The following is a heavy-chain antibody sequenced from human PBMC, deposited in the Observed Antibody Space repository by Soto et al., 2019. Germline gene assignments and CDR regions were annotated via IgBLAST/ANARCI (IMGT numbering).Heavy chain of an antibody. D-gene: IGHD2-21*01. CDR1: GGSVSSESYY. V-gene: IGHV4-61*01. CDR2: VENSGST. CDR3: ARERGDSHWIDP. J-gene: IGHJ5*02. Sequence: SETLSLTCSVSGGSVSSESYYWSWIRQTPGKGLEWIGNVENSGSTKYNPFLKSRVTISVDTSKNQFSLKLSSVTGADTAVYYCARERGDSHWIDPWGQGTLVTVSS.